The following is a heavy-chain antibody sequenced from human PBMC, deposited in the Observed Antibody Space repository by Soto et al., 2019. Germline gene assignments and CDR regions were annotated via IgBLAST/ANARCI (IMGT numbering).Heavy chain of an antibody. CDR1: GGSISSGGYS. J-gene: IGHJ4*02. CDR2: IYHSGST. Sequence: QLQLQESGSGLVKPSQTLSLTCAVSGGSISSGGYSWSWIRQPPGKGLEWIGYIYHSGSTYYTPSLKCRVTIAVDRLKNQFSLKLSSVTAADTAVYYCAAGGGLPRYYWGQGTLVTVSS. CDR3: AAGGGLPRYY. V-gene: IGHV4-30-2*01. D-gene: IGHD5-12*01.